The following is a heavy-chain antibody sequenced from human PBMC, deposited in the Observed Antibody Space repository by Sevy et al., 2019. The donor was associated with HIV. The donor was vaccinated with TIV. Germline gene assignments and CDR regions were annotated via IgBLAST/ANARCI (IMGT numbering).Heavy chain of an antibody. V-gene: IGHV3-30-3*01. CDR2: ISYDGSNK. J-gene: IGHJ6*02. CDR3: ARDRDTASHYVILTGYFHYYYYGMDV. Sequence: GGSLRLSCAASGFTFSSYAMHWVRQAPGKGLEWVAVISYDGSNKYYADSVKGRFTIPRENSKNTLYLQMNSLRAEATAVYYFARDRDTASHYVILTGYFHYYYYGMDVWGQGTTVTVSS. D-gene: IGHD3-9*01. CDR1: GFTFSSYA.